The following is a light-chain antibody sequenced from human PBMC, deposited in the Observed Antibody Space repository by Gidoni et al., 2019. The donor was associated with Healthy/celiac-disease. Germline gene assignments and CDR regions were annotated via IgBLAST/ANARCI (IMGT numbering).Light chain of an antibody. Sequence: LTQPASVSGSPGQSITISCTGTSSDVGGYNYVPWYQQHPGKAPKLMIYDVSNRPSGVSNRFSGSKSGNTASLTISGLQAEDEADYYCSSYTSSSTYVFGTGTKVTVL. V-gene: IGLV2-14*03. CDR3: SSYTSSSTYV. CDR1: SSDVGGYNY. CDR2: DVS. J-gene: IGLJ1*01.